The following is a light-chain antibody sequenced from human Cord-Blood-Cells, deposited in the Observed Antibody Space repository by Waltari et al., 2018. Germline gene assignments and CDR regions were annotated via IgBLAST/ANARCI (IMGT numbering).Light chain of an antibody. J-gene: IGLJ3*02. CDR1: STDVGSYTL. Sequence: QSALTQPASVSGSPGKSITISCTGTSTDVGSYTLVSWYQQHPGKASKLMIYEGSKRPSGVSNRFSGSKSGNTASLTISGLQAEDEADYYCCSYAGSSTWVFGGGTKLTVL. CDR3: CSYAGSSTWV. CDR2: EGS. V-gene: IGLV2-23*01.